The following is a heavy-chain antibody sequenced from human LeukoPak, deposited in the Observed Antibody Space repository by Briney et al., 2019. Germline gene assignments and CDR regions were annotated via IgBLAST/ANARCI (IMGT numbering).Heavy chain of an antibody. V-gene: IGHV5-51*01. J-gene: IGHJ5*02. Sequence: KGGASLQTSAEGAGSIFTSYWIGGGRPLPGKGVEGMGIIYPGDSDTRYSPSFQGQVTISADKSISTAYLQWSSLKASDTAMYYCALSGSWYLVGNWFDPWGQGTLVTVSS. CDR1: GSIFTSYW. CDR2: IYPGDSDT. CDR3: ALSGSWYLVGNWFDP. D-gene: IGHD6-13*01.